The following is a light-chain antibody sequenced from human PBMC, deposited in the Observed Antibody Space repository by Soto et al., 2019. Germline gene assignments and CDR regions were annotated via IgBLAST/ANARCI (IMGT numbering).Light chain of an antibody. CDR3: LQDYNYPYT. CDR2: AAA. V-gene: IGKV1-6*01. CDR1: QGIRYD. J-gene: IGKJ2*01. Sequence: AIQMTQSPSSLSASVGDRVTITCRASQGIRYDLGLYQQKPGKAPKLLIYAAASLQSGVPSRFSGSGSGTDFTLTISSLQPEDFATYYCLQDYNYPYTFGQGTKLAI.